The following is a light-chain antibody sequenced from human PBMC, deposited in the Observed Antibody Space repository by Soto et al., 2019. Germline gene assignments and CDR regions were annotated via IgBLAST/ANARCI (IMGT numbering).Light chain of an antibody. CDR1: QNIGSN. V-gene: IGKV3-15*01. CDR2: GAS. Sequence: ETVMTQSPATLSVSPGERATLSCRASQNIGSNLAWYQQKPGQAPRLLIDGASTRATGVPARFSGSGSGTEFTLTISRLQSEDFAVYYCHQYNYWPRTFGQGTKVEI. J-gene: IGKJ1*01. CDR3: HQYNYWPRT.